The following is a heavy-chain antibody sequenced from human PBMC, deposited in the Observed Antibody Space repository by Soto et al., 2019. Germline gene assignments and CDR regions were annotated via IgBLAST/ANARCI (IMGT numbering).Heavy chain of an antibody. Sequence: QVQLVKSGAEVKKPGASVKVSCKASGYTFTSYGISWVRQAPGQGLEWMGWISAYNGNTNYAQKRQGRVTMTTDTATSTDYMELRSLRSDDTAVYYCFASASSAIDYWGHGTLVTVSS. J-gene: IGHJ4*01. V-gene: IGHV1-18*01. D-gene: IGHD6-6*01. CDR3: FASASSAIDY. CDR1: GYTFTSYG. CDR2: ISAYNGNT.